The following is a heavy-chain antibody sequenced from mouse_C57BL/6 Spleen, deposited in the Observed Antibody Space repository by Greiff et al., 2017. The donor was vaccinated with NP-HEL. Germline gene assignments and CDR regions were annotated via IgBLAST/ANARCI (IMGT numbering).Heavy chain of an antibody. D-gene: IGHD1-1*01. CDR1: GYAFSSSW. Sequence: VQLQQSGPELVKPGASVKISCKASGYAFSSSWMNWVKQRPGKGLEWIGRIYPGDGDTNYNGKFKGKATLTADKSSSTAYMQLSSLTSEDSAVDFCAEYYGSSGGYFDVWGTGTTVTVSS. CDR3: AEYYGSSGGYFDV. J-gene: IGHJ1*03. V-gene: IGHV1-82*01. CDR2: IYPGDGDT.